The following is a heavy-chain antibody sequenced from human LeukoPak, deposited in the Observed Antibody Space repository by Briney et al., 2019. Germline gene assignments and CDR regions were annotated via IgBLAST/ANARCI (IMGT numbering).Heavy chain of an antibody. Sequence: ASVKVSCKASGYTFTGYQMHWVRQAPGQGLEWMGWIKPDSGSSHYAQKFQGRVTMTRDTSSNSAYMDLTRLKSDDTALYYCARARVPIAVAGLYYFDYWGQGALVTVSS. CDR1: GYTFTGYQ. CDR3: ARARVPIAVAGLYYFDY. CDR2: IKPDSGSS. J-gene: IGHJ4*02. D-gene: IGHD6-19*01. V-gene: IGHV1-2*02.